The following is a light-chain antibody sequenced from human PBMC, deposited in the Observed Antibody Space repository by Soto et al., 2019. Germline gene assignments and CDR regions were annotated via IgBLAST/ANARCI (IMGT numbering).Light chain of an antibody. CDR1: SSDVGGYNY. V-gene: IGLV2-11*01. Sequence: QSALTQPRSVSGSPGQSVTISCTGTSSDVGGYNYVSWYQQHPGKAPKLMIYDVNNRPSGVSNRFSASKSADTASLTISGLQAEDEANYYCCSYTTSTTYVFGTGTKVTVL. J-gene: IGLJ1*01. CDR3: CSYTTSTTYV. CDR2: DVN.